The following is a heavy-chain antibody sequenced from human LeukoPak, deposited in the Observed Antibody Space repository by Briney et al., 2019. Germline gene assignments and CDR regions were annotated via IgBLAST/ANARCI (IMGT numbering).Heavy chain of an antibody. CDR3: ARGGQGTSFDY. Sequence: NASETLSLTCAVYGGSFSGYYWSWIRQPPGKGLEWIGEINHSGSTNYNPSLKSRVTISVDTSKNQFSLKLSSVTAADTAVYYCARGGQGTSFDYWGQGTLVTVSS. J-gene: IGHJ4*02. CDR1: GGSFSGYY. V-gene: IGHV4-34*01. D-gene: IGHD2-2*01. CDR2: INHSGST.